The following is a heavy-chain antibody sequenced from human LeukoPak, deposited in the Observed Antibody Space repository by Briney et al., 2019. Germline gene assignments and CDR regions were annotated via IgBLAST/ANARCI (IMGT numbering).Heavy chain of an antibody. CDR3: AKVLYGDYYFDY. V-gene: IGHV3-30*02. Sequence: PGGSLRLSCAASGFTFSSYGMHWVRQAPGKGLEWVALIRYDGSNKYYADSVKGRFTISRDNSKNTLYLQMNSLRAEDTAVYYCAKVLYGDYYFDYWGQGTLVTVSS. CDR1: GFTFSSYG. J-gene: IGHJ4*02. CDR2: IRYDGSNK. D-gene: IGHD4-17*01.